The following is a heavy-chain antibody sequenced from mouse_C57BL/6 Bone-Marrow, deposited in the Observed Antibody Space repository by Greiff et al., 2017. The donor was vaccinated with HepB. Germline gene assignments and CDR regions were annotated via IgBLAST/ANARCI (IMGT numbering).Heavy chain of an antibody. J-gene: IGHJ3*01. V-gene: IGHV5-12*01. Sequence: EVKLVESGGGLVQPGGSLKLSCAASGFTFSDYYMYWVRQTPEKRLEWVAYISNGGGSTYYPDTVKGRFTFSRDNAKNTLYLQMSRLKSEDAAMYYCARRAYGSSSFAYWGQGTLVTVSA. D-gene: IGHD1-1*01. CDR2: ISNGGGST. CDR3: ARRAYGSSSFAY. CDR1: GFTFSDYY.